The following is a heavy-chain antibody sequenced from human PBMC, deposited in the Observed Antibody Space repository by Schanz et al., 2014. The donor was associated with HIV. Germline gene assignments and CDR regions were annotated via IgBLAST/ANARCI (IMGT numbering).Heavy chain of an antibody. V-gene: IGHV1-69*06. J-gene: IGHJ6*02. D-gene: IGHD6-13*01. CDR3: ARGALGLEAAGSYYFYYGMDV. Sequence: QVPLVQSGAEVKKPGSSVKVSCKTFGGAFRIYAMSWVRQAPGQGLEWMGGIIPIFGTTNYAKKFQGRVTIPADKSTRTAYMELSRLRSEDTAVYYCARGALGLEAAGSYYFYYGMDVWGQGTTVTVSS. CDR1: GGAFRIYA. CDR2: IIPIFGTT.